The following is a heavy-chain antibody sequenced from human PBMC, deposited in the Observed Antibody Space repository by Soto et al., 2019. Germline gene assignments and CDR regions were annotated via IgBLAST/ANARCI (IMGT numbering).Heavy chain of an antibody. CDR3: AKGGRQWLVTSDFNY. D-gene: IGHD6-19*01. Sequence: VQLVESGGGVVQPGRSLRLSCAASGFTFSDYAMHWVRQAPGKGLELVAVVSHDGRNTHYADSVKGRFTISRDSSKNTVSREMTSLRAEDTAVYYCAKGGRQWLVTSDFNYWGQGALVTVSS. J-gene: IGHJ4*02. V-gene: IGHV3-30*18. CDR1: GFTFSDYA. CDR2: VSHDGRNT.